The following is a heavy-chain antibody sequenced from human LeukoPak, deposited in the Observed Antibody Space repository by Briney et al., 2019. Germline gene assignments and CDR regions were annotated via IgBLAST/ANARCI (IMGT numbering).Heavy chain of an antibody. CDR2: IDWNDDK. CDR1: GVSRGTSPMC. J-gene: IGHJ4*02. V-gene: IGHV2-70*11. D-gene: IGHD5-24*01. CDR3: ARGGYKSHFDY. Sequence: SGPALVHPPQTLTLTCTFSGVSRGTSPMCVSWIRQPPVRALEWLARIDWNDDKYYSTSLKTRLTISQDTSKNQVVLTMTNMDPVDTATYYCARGGYKSHFDYWGQGTLVTVSS.